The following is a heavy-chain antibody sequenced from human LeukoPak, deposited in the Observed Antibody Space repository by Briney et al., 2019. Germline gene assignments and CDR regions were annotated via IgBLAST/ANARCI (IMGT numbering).Heavy chain of an antibody. Sequence: GGSLRLSCAASGFTFNNYAMSWVRQAPGKGLEWVSAISGSDAGTYYADSVKGRFTISRDNSKNTLYLQMNSLRAEDTAAYYCAKRVQLWLDYFDYWGQGTLVTVSS. D-gene: IGHD5-18*01. CDR1: GFTFNNYA. J-gene: IGHJ4*02. CDR2: ISGSDAGT. CDR3: AKRVQLWLDYFDY. V-gene: IGHV3-23*01.